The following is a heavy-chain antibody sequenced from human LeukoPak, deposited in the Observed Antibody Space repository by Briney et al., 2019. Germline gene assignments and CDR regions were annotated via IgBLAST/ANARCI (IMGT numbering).Heavy chain of an antibody. J-gene: IGHJ4*02. CDR2: IYHNGDT. Sequence: SETLSLTCSVSGGSICTYYWSWIRQSPGKGLEWIGYIYHNGDTNYNPSFKSRVTISVDTSKNQFSLRLMSVTAADTAIYYCARHSYTPFDYWGQGSLVTVSS. CDR1: GGSICTYY. CDR3: ARHSYTPFDY. V-gene: IGHV4-59*08. D-gene: IGHD2-2*02.